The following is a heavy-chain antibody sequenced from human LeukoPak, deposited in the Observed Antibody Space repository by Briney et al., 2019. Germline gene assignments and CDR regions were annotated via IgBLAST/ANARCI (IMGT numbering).Heavy chain of an antibody. CDR1: GYTFTDYY. V-gene: IGHV1-69-2*01. CDR3: ATDRLLPEI. Sequence: ASVKVSCKASGYTFTDYYMHWVQQAPGKGLEWMGRVDPEDGETLYAEKFQGRVTITADTSTDTAYMELSSLRSEDTAVYYCATDRLLPEIWGQGTMVTVSS. J-gene: IGHJ3*02. D-gene: IGHD3-10*01. CDR2: VDPEDGET.